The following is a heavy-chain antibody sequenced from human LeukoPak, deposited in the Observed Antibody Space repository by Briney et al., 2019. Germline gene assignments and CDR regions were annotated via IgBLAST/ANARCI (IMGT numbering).Heavy chain of an antibody. CDR1: GYTFTSYG. Sequence: GASVKVSCKASGYTFTSYGISWVRQAPGQGLEWMGIINPSGGSTSYAQKFQGRVTMTRDMSTSTVYMELSSLRSEDTAVYYCARDMYDSSGYYYPDYWGQGTLVTVSS. CDR2: INPSGGST. D-gene: IGHD3-22*01. J-gene: IGHJ4*02. CDR3: ARDMYDSSGYYYPDY. V-gene: IGHV1-46*01.